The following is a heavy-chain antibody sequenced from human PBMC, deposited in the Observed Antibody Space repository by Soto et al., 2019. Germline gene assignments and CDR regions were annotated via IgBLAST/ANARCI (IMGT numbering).Heavy chain of an antibody. Sequence: QVRLVQSGAEVKKPGASVSISCKTSGFTFTTYYIHWVRQAPGQGLEWMGMIDPSGGSTTYAQKFQGRINRTSDMSTSTVYMELSSLRSEDTAVYYCARVPYDTTGYYAFWGQGTLVTVSS. CDR3: ARVPYDTTGYYAF. V-gene: IGHV1-46*01. CDR2: IDPSGGST. CDR1: GFTFTTYY. J-gene: IGHJ4*02. D-gene: IGHD3-22*01.